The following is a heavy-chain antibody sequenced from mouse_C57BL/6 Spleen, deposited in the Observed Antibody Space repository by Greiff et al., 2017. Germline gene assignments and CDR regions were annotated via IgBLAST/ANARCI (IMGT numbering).Heavy chain of an antibody. CDR3: ARGSNYVRDYAMDY. V-gene: IGHV1-64*01. Sequence: QVQLQQPGAELVKPGASVKLSCKASGYTFTSYWMHWVKQRPGQGLEWIGMIHPNSGSTNYNEKFKSKATLTVDKSSSTAYMQLSSLTSEDAAVYYCARGSNYVRDYAMDYWGQGTSVTVSS. CDR2: IHPNSGST. CDR1: GYTFTSYW. J-gene: IGHJ4*01. D-gene: IGHD2-5*01.